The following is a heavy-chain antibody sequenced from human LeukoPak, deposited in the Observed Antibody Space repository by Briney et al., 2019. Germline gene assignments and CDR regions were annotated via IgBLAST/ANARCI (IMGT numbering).Heavy chain of an antibody. D-gene: IGHD2-21*02. V-gene: IGHV3-23*01. CDR3: AITVDCRATTDCYSYFHH. J-gene: IGHJ1*01. CDR2: ISGSGGST. Sequence: GGSLRLSCAASGFTFSSYAMSWVRQAPGKGLEWVSGISGSGGSTYYADSVKGRFTISRDNSKNTLYLQVNSLRAEDTAVYYCAITVDCRATTDCYSYFHHWGQGTLVTVSS. CDR1: GFTFSSYA.